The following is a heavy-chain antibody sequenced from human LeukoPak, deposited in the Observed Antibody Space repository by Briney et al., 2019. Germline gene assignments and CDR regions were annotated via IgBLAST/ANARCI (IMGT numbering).Heavy chain of an antibody. CDR1: GYTFTGYY. CDR3: ARGYCSSTSCYIGFWFDP. V-gene: IGHV1-2*02. Sequence: GASVKVSCKASGYTFTGYYMHWVRQAPGQGLEWMGWINPNSGGTNYAQKFQGRVTMTRDTSISTAYMELSRLRSDDTAVYYCARGYCSSTSCYIGFWFDPWGQGTLVTVSS. CDR2: INPNSGGT. D-gene: IGHD2-2*02. J-gene: IGHJ5*02.